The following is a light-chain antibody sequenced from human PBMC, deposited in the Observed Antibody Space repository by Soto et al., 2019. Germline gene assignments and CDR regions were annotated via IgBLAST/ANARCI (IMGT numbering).Light chain of an antibody. CDR1: PSISYL. J-gene: IGKJ5*01. Sequence: DIQMTQSPSSLSASVGDRVTITCRASPSISYLLSWYQQKPGQAPKLLIYAASSLQSGVPSRFSGSGSGTDSTLTISSLEPEDFATYYCQQAHGTFGQGTRLDIK. V-gene: IGKV1-39*01. CDR3: QQAHGT. CDR2: AAS.